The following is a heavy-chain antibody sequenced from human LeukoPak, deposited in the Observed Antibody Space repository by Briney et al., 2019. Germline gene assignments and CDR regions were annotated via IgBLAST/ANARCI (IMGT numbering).Heavy chain of an antibody. J-gene: IGHJ4*02. Sequence: PGGSLRLSCASSGFTFSSYAMSWVRQAPGKGLEWVSSISSSSSSYIYYADSVKGRFTISRDNSKNTLYLQMNSLRAADTAVYYCARDKGTSYLSSFDYWGQGTLVTVSS. CDR3: ARDKGTSYLSSFDY. CDR2: ISSSSSSYI. D-gene: IGHD6-6*01. CDR1: GFTFSSYA. V-gene: IGHV3-21*01.